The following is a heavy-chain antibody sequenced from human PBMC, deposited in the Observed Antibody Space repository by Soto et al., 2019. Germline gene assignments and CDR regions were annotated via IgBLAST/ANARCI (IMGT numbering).Heavy chain of an antibody. Sequence: QVQLVQSGAEVKKPGSSVKVSCTASGGTFSSYTISWVRQAPGQGLEWMGRIIPILGIANYAQKFQGRVTITADKSTSTAYMELSSLRSEDTAVYYCARGPTRSGYFQHWGQGTLVTVSS. CDR3: ARGPTRSGYFQH. J-gene: IGHJ1*01. CDR2: IIPILGIA. CDR1: GGTFSSYT. D-gene: IGHD3-3*01. V-gene: IGHV1-69*02.